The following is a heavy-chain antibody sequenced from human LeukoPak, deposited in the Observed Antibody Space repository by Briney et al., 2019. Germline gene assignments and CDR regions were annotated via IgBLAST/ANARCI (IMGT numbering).Heavy chain of an antibody. D-gene: IGHD4-17*01. CDR3: ARGPSTTLTTR. V-gene: IGHV3-7*01. CDR2: IKHDGSDI. Sequence: GGSLRLSCVVSGFTFSDYWMTWVRQAPGKGLEWVANIKHDGSDIHYVGSVKGRFTISRDNAQSSLFLQMSSLRREDTAVYYCARGPSTTLTTRWGQGTLVAVSS. J-gene: IGHJ4*02. CDR1: GFTFSDYW.